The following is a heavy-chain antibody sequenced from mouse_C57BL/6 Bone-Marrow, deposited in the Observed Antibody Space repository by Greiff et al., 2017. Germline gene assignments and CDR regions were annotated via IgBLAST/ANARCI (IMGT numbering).Heavy chain of an antibody. J-gene: IGHJ4*01. CDR1: GYTFTDHI. D-gene: IGHD2-3*01. CDR2: IYPVSGNT. Sequence: QVQLKQSGAELASPGASVTLSCKASGYTFTDHIMNWVKKRPGQGLEWIGRIYPVSGNTNYNQKFMGKATFTVDRSSSTAYMVLSSLTSEDPAVXCCGRKGYSAGAMDDWGQGTSVTVSS. CDR3: GRKGYSAGAMDD. V-gene: IGHV1-11*01.